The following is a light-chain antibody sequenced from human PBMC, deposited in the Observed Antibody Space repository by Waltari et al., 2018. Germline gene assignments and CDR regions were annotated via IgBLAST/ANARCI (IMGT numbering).Light chain of an antibody. CDR2: KAS. Sequence: TCRASQSISSWLAWYQQKPGKAPKLLIYKASSLESGVPSRFSGSGSGTEFTLTISSLQPDDFATYYCQQYKSYPWTFGQGTKVEIK. CDR1: QSISSW. CDR3: QQYKSYPWT. V-gene: IGKV1-5*03. J-gene: IGKJ1*01.